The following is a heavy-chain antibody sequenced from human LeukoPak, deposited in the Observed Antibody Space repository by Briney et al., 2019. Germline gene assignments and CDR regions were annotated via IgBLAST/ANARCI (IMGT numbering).Heavy chain of an antibody. CDR2: INPNSGGT. J-gene: IGHJ4*02. CDR3: ARASIAARRFDY. CDR1: GYTFTGYY. V-gene: IGHV1-2*02. D-gene: IGHD6-6*01. Sequence: ASVKVSCKASGYTFTGYYTHWVRQAPGQGLEWMGWINPNSGGTNYAQKFQGRVTMTRDTSISTAYMELSRLRSDDTAVYYCARASIAARRFDYWGQGTLVTVSS.